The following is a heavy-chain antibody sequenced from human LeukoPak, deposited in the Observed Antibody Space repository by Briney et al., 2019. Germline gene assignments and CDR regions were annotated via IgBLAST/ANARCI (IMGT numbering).Heavy chain of an antibody. J-gene: IGHJ4*02. V-gene: IGHV3-23*01. CDR2: LSGSGSST. CDR1: GFIFNNHA. CDR3: AKERDYGPADY. D-gene: IGHD4/OR15-4a*01. Sequence: GGSLRLSCVASGFIFNNHAMSWVRQAPGKGLEWVSGLSGSGSSTDYADSVKGRFTVSRDNSKNTLFLQMNSLRAEDTAIYYCAKERDYGPADYWGQGTLVTVSS.